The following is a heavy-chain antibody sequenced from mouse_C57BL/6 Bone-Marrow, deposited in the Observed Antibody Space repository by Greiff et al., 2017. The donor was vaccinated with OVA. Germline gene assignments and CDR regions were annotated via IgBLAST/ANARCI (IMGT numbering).Heavy chain of an antibody. D-gene: IGHD2-1*01. CDR3: AGIYYGYWYFDV. CDR1: GYTFTSYW. V-gene: IGHV1-50*01. Sequence: VQLQQPGAELVKPGASVKLSCKASGYTFTSYWMQWVKQRPGQGLEWIGEIDPSDSYTNYNQKFKGKATLTVDTSSSTAYMQLSSLTSEDSAVYYCAGIYYGYWYFDVWGTGTTVTVSS. CDR2: IDPSDSYT. J-gene: IGHJ1*03.